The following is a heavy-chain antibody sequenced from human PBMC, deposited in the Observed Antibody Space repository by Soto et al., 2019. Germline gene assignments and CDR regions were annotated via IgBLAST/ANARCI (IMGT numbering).Heavy chain of an antibody. CDR1: GCLFTAYS. V-gene: IGHV1-2*02. J-gene: IGHJ4*02. Sequence: VKVSCKAPGCLFTAYSMHWALPAPGQGLEWLGWINPNSGDTIYPQKFQDRVTMTCDTSVSTAYLELRSLSSDDTALSDCAREASAVVSLNYWGQGTLVTVSS. D-gene: IGHD2-15*01. CDR2: INPNSGDT. CDR3: AREASAVVSLNY.